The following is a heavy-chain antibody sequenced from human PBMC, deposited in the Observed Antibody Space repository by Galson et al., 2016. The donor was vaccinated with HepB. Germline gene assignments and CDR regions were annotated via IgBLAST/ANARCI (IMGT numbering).Heavy chain of an antibody. J-gene: IGHJ6*02. CDR1: GYTFTSYF. CDR2: INPSGGVT. D-gene: IGHD1-1*01. CDR3: ARGTVKSDYYFNLMDV. Sequence: SVKVSCKASGYTFTSYFMHWVRRAPGQGLEWMGIINPSGGVTTHAQIFQGRITMTRDTSTSTVYMDLSSLRSEDTAVYYCARGTVKSDYYFNLMDVWGQGTTVIVSS. V-gene: IGHV1-46*01.